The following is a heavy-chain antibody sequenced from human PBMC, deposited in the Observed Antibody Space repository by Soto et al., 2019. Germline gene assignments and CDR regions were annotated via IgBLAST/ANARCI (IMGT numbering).Heavy chain of an antibody. V-gene: IGHV3-9*01. CDR3: AKDVYSGYDLWAFDI. CDR2: ISWNSGSI. CDR1: GVTFDDYA. J-gene: IGHJ3*02. Sequence: LRVSCGVGGVTFDDYAMHCVRQAPGKGLEWVSGISWNSGSIGYADSVKGRFTISRDNAKNSLYLQMNSLRAEDTALYYCAKDVYSGYDLWAFDIWGQGTMVT. D-gene: IGHD5-12*01.